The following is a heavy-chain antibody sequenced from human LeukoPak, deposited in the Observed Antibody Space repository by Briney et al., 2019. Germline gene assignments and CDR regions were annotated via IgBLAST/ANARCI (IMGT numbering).Heavy chain of an antibody. CDR1: GGSISSGGYS. Sequence: SQTLSLTCAVSGGSISSGGYSWSWIRQPPGKGLEWIGYIYHSGSTYYNPSLKSRVTISVDRSKNQFSLKLSSVTAADTAVYYCARRYCSSTSCYSRTDYFDYWGQGTLVTVSS. J-gene: IGHJ4*02. CDR3: ARRYCSSTSCYSRTDYFDY. V-gene: IGHV4-30-2*01. D-gene: IGHD2-2*02. CDR2: IYHSGST.